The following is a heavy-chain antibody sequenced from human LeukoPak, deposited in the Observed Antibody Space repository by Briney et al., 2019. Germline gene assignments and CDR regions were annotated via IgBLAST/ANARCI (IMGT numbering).Heavy chain of an antibody. Sequence: GGSLGLSCAATGFSFSSHAMGWVRQPPGKGLEWASGVDNSGDTTYFAGSVKGRFTISRDNSKNTLFLQINSLKAEDTALYYCTRGCTGGSCLFPDGMDIWGQGTTVTVSS. CDR1: GFSFSSHA. D-gene: IGHD2-8*02. CDR2: VDNSGDTT. V-gene: IGHV3-23*01. J-gene: IGHJ6*02. CDR3: TRGCTGGSCLFPDGMDI.